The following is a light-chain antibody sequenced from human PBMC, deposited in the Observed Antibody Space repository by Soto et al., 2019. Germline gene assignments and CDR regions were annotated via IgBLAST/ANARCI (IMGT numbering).Light chain of an antibody. CDR2: DVT. CDR3: SSYTNGSYYV. J-gene: IGLJ1*01. Sequence: QSVLTQSASVSGSPGQSITISCTGTSSDVGGYNYVSWYQQHPGKAPKLMIYDVTSRPSGVSYRFSGSKSGNTASLTISGLQAEDEADYYCSSYTNGSYYVFGNATKVT. CDR1: SSDVGGYNY. V-gene: IGLV2-14*01.